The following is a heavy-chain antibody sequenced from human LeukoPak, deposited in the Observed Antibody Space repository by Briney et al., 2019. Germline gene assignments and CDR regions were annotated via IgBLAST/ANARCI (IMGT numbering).Heavy chain of an antibody. CDR1: GFTFSSYG. Sequence: GSLRLSCAASGFTFSSYGMHWVRQAPGKGLEWVAVISYDGSNKYYADSVKGRFTISRDNSKNTLYLQMNSLRAEDTAVYYCAKISGSGSYYNDYFDYWGQGTLVTVSS. CDR3: AKISGSGSYYNDYFDY. CDR2: ISYDGSNK. D-gene: IGHD3-10*01. V-gene: IGHV3-30*18. J-gene: IGHJ4*02.